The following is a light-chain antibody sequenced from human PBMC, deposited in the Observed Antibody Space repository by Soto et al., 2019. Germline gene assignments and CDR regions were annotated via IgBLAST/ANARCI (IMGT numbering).Light chain of an antibody. Sequence: DIVMTQSPDSLAVSLGERATINCKSSQSVLYSSNNKNYLAWYQQKPGQPPKLLIYWASTRESGVPDRFSGSGSGTDFTLTISSLQAEDVAVYYCQQYYSTPWTFGQVTKVVIK. CDR1: QSVLYSSNNKNY. CDR3: QQYYSTPWT. V-gene: IGKV4-1*01. CDR2: WAS. J-gene: IGKJ1*01.